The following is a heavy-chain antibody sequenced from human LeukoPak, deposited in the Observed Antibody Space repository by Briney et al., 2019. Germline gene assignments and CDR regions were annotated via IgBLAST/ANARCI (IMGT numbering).Heavy chain of an antibody. D-gene: IGHD6-6*01. V-gene: IGHV3-23*01. CDR1: GFTFGNYA. Sequence: GGSLRLSCAGSGFTFGNYAMAWVRQAPEKGLEWVSGIGGSGASSHYADSVKGRFTIYRDNNRKMLSLLMNRLRAEDTAVYYCAKEPPWYSSSPEGAFDIWGQGTMVTVSS. CDR2: IGGSGASS. CDR3: AKEPPWYSSSPEGAFDI. J-gene: IGHJ3*02.